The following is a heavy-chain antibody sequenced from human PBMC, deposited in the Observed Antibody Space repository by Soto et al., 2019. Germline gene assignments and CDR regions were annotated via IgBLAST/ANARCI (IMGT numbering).Heavy chain of an antibody. CDR2: ISAYNGNT. J-gene: IGHJ4*02. Sequence: QVQLVQSGAELKKPGSSVKVSCKASGYTFTSYAISWVRQAPGQGLEWMGWISAYNGNTNYAQKLQGRATMTTDTSTSTAYMEMRGLGSDDTAVYYCAIALPPVDYWGQGTLVTVSS. CDR3: AIALPPVDY. CDR1: GYTFTSYA. V-gene: IGHV1-18*01.